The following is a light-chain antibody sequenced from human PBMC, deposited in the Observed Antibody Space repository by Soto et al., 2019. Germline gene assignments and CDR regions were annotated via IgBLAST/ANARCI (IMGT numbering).Light chain of an antibody. J-gene: IGLJ2*01. V-gene: IGLV2-11*01. CDR3: CSYAASYTLA. Sequence: QSALTQPRSVSASPGQSVTISCTGTSGNVGGQDYVSWYQQNPGKAPRLMIYDATKRPSGVPYRFSGSKSGNVASLTISGLQAEDEADYYCCSYAASYTLAFGGGTKLTVL. CDR1: SGNVGGQDY. CDR2: DAT.